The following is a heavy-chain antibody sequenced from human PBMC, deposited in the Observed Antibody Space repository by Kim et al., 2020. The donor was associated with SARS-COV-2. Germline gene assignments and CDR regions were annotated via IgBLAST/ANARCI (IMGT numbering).Heavy chain of an antibody. D-gene: IGHD4-17*01. CDR3: ARGGYGANSPIDY. CDR1: GYTFTTYI. Sequence: ASVKVSCKASGYTFTTYIITWVRQAPGQGPEWMGWIKTDTGNTNYALKFQGRVTMTTDTPTSTAYMELRSLRDDDTAVYYCARGGYGANSPIDYLGQGTL. J-gene: IGHJ4*02. CDR2: IKTDTGNT. V-gene: IGHV1-18*01.